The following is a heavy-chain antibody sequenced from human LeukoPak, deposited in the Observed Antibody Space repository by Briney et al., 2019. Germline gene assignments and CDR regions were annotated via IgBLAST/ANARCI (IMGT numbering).Heavy chain of an antibody. CDR1: GGPISSNY. J-gene: IGHJ4*02. V-gene: IGHV3-11*04. D-gene: IGHD2-2*01. CDR2: ISRSGSTI. CDR3: VKSPLGDCSKTRCSDR. Sequence: LSLTCTVSGGPISSNYWSWLRQPPGKGLEWVAYISRSGSTIYYADSVKGRFTISRDNAKNTLYLQMNSLRTEDTAVYHCVKSPLGDCSKTRCSDRWGQGILVTVSS.